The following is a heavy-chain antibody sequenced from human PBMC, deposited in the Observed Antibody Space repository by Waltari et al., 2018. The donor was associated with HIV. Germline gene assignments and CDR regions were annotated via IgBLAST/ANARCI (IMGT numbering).Heavy chain of an antibody. J-gene: IGHJ4*02. CDR1: GYTFTGYY. CDR3: ASRVGAPSSGAYYFDY. Sequence: QVQLVQSGAEVKKPGASVKVSCKASGYTFTGYYMHWVRQAPGQGLEWMGWINPNSGGTNYAQKFQGRVTMTRDTSISTAYMELSRRRSDDTAVYYCASRVGAPSSGAYYFDYWGQGTLVTVSS. V-gene: IGHV1-2*02. CDR2: INPNSGGT. D-gene: IGHD1-26*01.